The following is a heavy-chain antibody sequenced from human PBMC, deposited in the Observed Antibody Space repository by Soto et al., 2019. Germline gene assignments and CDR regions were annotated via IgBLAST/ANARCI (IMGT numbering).Heavy chain of an antibody. Sequence: VGSLILSCVASGFPFKTYSMNWVRRAPGKGLEWVSYISGTSIAIDYRDSVKGRFTISRDNAKNTLYLQMNSLRDEDTAVYYCATLQLGREEVFDSWGQGTLVTVSS. D-gene: IGHD1-1*01. CDR1: GFPFKTYS. V-gene: IGHV3-48*02. CDR2: ISGTSIAI. CDR3: ATLQLGREEVFDS. J-gene: IGHJ4*02.